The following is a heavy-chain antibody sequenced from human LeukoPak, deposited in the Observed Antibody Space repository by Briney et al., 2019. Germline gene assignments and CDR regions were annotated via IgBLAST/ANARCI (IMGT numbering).Heavy chain of an antibody. CDR2: ISGSVGST. CDR3: APDVGSHAGYFDY. J-gene: IGHJ4*02. D-gene: IGHD1-26*01. CDR1: GFTFSSYA. V-gene: IGHV3-23*01. Sequence: GGSLRLSCAASGFTFSSYAMSWVRQAPGKGLEWVSAISGSVGSTYYADSVKGRFTISRDNSKNTLYLQMNSLRAEGRAVYCCAPDVGSHAGYFDYWGEGTVVSVS.